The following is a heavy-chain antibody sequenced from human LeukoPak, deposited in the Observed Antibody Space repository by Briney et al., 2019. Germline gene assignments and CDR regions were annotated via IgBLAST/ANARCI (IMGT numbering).Heavy chain of an antibody. J-gene: IGHJ4*02. Sequence: SETLSLTCTVSGYSISSGYYWGWIRQPPGKGLERIGSNYHSGSTYYNPSLKSRVTISVDTSKNQFSLKLSSVTAADTAVYYCARVSHSSGFDYWGQGTLVTVSS. CDR3: ARVSHSSGFDY. D-gene: IGHD3-22*01. CDR1: GYSISSGYY. CDR2: NYHSGST. V-gene: IGHV4-38-2*02.